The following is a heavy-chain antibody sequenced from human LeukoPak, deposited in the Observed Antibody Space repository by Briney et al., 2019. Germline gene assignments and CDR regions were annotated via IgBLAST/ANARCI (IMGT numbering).Heavy chain of an antibody. D-gene: IGHD3-3*01. CDR3: ANTIFGVVIANWFDP. V-gene: IGHV1-69*01. Sequence: ASVKVSCKASGGTFSSYAISWVRQAPGQGLEWMGGIIPIFGTANYAQKFQGRVTITADESTSTAYMELSSLRSEDTAVYYCANTIFGVVIANWFDPWGQGTLVTVSS. J-gene: IGHJ5*02. CDR1: GGTFSSYA. CDR2: IIPIFGTA.